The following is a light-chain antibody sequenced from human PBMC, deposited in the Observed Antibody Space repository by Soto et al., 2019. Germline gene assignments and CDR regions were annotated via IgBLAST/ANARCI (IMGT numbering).Light chain of an antibody. CDR2: DNN. V-gene: IGLV1-51*01. J-gene: IGLJ2*01. CDR1: SSNIGSNY. Sequence: QSVLTQPPSASAAPGQKVTISCSGSSSNIGSNYVSWYQHLPGTAPKLLIYDNNKRPSGIPDRFSGSRSGTSATLAITGLQTGDEADYYCGTWDSSLSAVVFGGGTQLTVL. CDR3: GTWDSSLSAVV.